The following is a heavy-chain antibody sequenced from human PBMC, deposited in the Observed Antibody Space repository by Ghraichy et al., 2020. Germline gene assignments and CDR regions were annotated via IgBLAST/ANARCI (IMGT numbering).Heavy chain of an antibody. D-gene: IGHD3-3*01. J-gene: IGHJ4*02. CDR1: GFSFNRYW. Sequence: GGSLRLSCAASGFSFNRYWMSWVRQAPGKGLEWVANIKQDGREKYYVDSVKGRFTISRDNAENSLYLQMNSLRAEDTAVYYCARDTYDFQGYWGQGTLVTVSS. V-gene: IGHV3-7*01. CDR3: ARDTYDFQGY. CDR2: IKQDGREK.